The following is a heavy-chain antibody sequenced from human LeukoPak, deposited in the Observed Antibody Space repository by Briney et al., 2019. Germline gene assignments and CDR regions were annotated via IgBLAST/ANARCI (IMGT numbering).Heavy chain of an antibody. D-gene: IGHD1-26*01. J-gene: IGHJ3*02. V-gene: IGHV3-13*01. Sequence: GGSRRLSCAASGFTFSSYDMHWVRQATGKGLEWVSAIGTAGDTYYPGSVKGRFTISRENAKNSLYLQMNSLRAGDTAVYYCARGSGSYWDGAFDIWGQGTMVTVSS. CDR3: ARGSGSYWDGAFDI. CDR1: GFTFSSYD. CDR2: IGTAGDT.